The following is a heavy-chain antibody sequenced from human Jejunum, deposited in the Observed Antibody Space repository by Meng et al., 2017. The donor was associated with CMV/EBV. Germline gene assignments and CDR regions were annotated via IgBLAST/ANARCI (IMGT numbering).Heavy chain of an antibody. CDR1: GFSFSTYW. CDR3: VRDAGWFHFDY. CDR2: IKEDGGQK. Sequence: CAASGFSFSTYWMTWVRQAPGKELEWLANIKEDGGQKNYVDSLKGRFTVSRDNAKNSLYLQMNTLRADDTAVHYCVRDAGWFHFDYWGQGTLVTVSS. V-gene: IGHV3-7*01. J-gene: IGHJ4*02. D-gene: IGHD2-15*01.